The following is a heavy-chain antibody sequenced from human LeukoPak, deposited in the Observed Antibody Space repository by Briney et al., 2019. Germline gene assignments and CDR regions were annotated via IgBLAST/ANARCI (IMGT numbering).Heavy chain of an antibody. CDR3: AKDGEYSSSWGWFDP. D-gene: IGHD6-13*01. V-gene: IGHV3-23*01. Sequence: GGSLRLSCAASGFTFSSHGMNWVRQAPGKGLEWVSGISPSGDILYYADSVKGQFTISRDNSKNTVSLQMNSLRAEDTAVYYCAKDGEYSSSWGWFDPWGQGTLVTVSS. J-gene: IGHJ5*02. CDR2: ISPSGDIL. CDR1: GFTFSSHG.